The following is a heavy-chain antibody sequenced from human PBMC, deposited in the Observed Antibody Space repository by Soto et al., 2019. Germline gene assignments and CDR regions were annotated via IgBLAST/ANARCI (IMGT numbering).Heavy chain of an antibody. CDR2: IYSGGST. Sequence: HPGGSLRLSCAASGFTVSSNSMSWVRQGPGKGLECVSVIYSGGSTYFADSVKGRFTISRDNSKNTLYLQMNSLRAEDTAVYYCARGLGRAYYDSSSYFHLDYWGQGTLVTVSS. D-gene: IGHD3-22*01. J-gene: IGHJ4*02. V-gene: IGHV3-53*01. CDR1: GFTVSSNS. CDR3: ARGLGRAYYDSSSYFHLDY.